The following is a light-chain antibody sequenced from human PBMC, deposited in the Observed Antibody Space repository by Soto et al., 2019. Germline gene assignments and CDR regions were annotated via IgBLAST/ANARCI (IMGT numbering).Light chain of an antibody. CDR2: HAS. CDR1: QSVNKN. Sequence: EMVVTRSPATLSASPGERVTLSCRASQSVNKNLAWYQQKPGQAPRLLIYHASTTVTGIPARFSGSGSGTDFTLTVNSLQSEDFALYYCQQYDTWPPLFGQGTKLEI. J-gene: IGKJ2*01. V-gene: IGKV3-15*01. CDR3: QQYDTWPPL.